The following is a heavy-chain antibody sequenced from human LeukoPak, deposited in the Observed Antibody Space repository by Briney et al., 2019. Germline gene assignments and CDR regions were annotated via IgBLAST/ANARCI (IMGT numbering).Heavy chain of an antibody. CDR3: ARVLKAAAGYYYYCMDV. CDR2: IKQDGSEK. D-gene: IGHD6-13*01. Sequence: GGSLRLSCAASGFTFSSYWMSWVRQAPGKGLEWVANIKQDGSEKYYVDSVKGRFTISRDNAKNSLYLQMNSLRAEDTAVYYCARVLKAAAGYYYYCMDVWGKGTTVTVSS. V-gene: IGHV3-7*01. CDR1: GFTFSSYW. J-gene: IGHJ6*03.